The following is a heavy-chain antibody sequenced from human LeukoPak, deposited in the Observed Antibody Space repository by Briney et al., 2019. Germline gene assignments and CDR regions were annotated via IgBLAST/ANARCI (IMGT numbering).Heavy chain of an antibody. CDR2: ISYDGSNK. CDR1: GFTFSSYA. J-gene: IGHJ6*02. D-gene: IGHD2-15*01. CDR3: ARDCGIEYYYYGMDV. V-gene: IGHV3-30*04. Sequence: GGSLGLSCAASGFTFSSYAMHWVRQAPGKGLEWVAVISYDGSNKYYADSVKGRFTISRDNSKNTLYLQMNSLRAEDTAVYYCARDCGIEYYYYGMDVWGQGTTVTVSS.